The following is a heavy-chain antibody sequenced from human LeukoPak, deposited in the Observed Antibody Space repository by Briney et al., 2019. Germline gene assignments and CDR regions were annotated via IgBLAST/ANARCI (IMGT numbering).Heavy chain of an antibody. CDR1: GFTLSSYA. Sequence: GGSLRLSCAASGFTLSSYAMSWVRQAPGKGLEWVSSISASGGSTNYADSVKGRFTISRDNSKYTVYLQMNSMRAEDTAVYYCAKVMKGSERLTMVRGVIIKTAGLYYMDVWGKGTTVTVSS. CDR3: AKVMKGSERLTMVRGVIIKTAGLYYMDV. D-gene: IGHD3-10*01. CDR2: ISASGGST. V-gene: IGHV3-23*01. J-gene: IGHJ6*03.